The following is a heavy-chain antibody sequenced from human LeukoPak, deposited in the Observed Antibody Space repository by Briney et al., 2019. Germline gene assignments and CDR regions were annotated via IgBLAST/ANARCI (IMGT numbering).Heavy chain of an antibody. V-gene: IGHV3-11*01. CDR3: ARGTETPTWHHPDH. CDR2: ISGSGNSV. Sequence: PGGSLRLSCAASGFTFSDYYMSWIRQAPGKGLEWVSYISGSGNSVYNADSVKGRFTVSRDNDKNSLYLQMNGLRAEDTAVYYCARGTETPTWHHPDHWGQGTLVTVSS. D-gene: IGHD3/OR15-3a*01. J-gene: IGHJ4*02. CDR1: GFTFSDYY.